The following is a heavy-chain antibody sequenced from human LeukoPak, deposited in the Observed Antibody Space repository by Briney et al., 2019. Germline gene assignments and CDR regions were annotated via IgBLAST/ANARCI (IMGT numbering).Heavy chain of an antibody. J-gene: IGHJ4*02. Sequence: AGGSLRLSCAASGFTFSSYAMHWVRQAPGKGLEWVAVISYDGSNKYYADSVKGRFTISGDNSKNTLYLQMNSLRAEDTAVYYCARSPGPFDYWGQGTLVTVSS. CDR2: ISYDGSNK. CDR1: GFTFSSYA. V-gene: IGHV3-30-3*01. CDR3: ARSPGPFDY. D-gene: IGHD7-27*01.